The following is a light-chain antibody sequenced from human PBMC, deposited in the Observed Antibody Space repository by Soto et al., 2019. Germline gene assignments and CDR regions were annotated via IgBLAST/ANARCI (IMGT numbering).Light chain of an antibody. CDR3: QQYNNWPRGT. J-gene: IGKJ2*02. CDR1: QSVSSN. V-gene: IGKV3-15*01. Sequence: EILMTQSPATLSVSPGERATLSCRASQSVSSNVAWYQQKPGQAPRLLSYGASTRATGIPARFSGSGSGTEFTLTISSLQSEDFAVYYCQQYNNWPRGTFGQGTKLEIK. CDR2: GAS.